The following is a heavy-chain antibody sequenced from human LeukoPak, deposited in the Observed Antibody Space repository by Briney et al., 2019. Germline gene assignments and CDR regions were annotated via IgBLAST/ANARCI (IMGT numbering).Heavy chain of an antibody. CDR1: GFTFSSYA. V-gene: IGHV3-30-3*01. Sequence: GGSLRLSCAASGFTFSSYAMHWVRQAPGKGLEWVAVISYDGSNKYYADSAKGRFTISRDNSKNTLYLQMDSLRAEDTAVYYCAKDRSTTFWYFDLWGRGTLVTVSS. CDR3: AKDRSTTFWYFDL. CDR2: ISYDGSNK. J-gene: IGHJ2*01. D-gene: IGHD4-17*01.